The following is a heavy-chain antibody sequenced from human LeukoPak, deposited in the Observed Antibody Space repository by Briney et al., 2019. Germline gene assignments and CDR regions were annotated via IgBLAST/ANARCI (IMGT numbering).Heavy chain of an antibody. Sequence: GGSLRLSCAAPGFTFNDYDMHWVRQAPGKGLEWVSFITGSGVTTSYADSVKGRFTISRDSAKHSLFLQMNSLRAEDTAVYYCARPTSSGSINSWGQGTLVTVSS. CDR1: GFTFNDYD. D-gene: IGHD6-19*01. J-gene: IGHJ4*02. CDR2: ITGSGVTT. CDR3: ARPTSSGSINS. V-gene: IGHV3-48*01.